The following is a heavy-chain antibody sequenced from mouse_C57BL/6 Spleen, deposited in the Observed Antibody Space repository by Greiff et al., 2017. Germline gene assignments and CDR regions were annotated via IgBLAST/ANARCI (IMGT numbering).Heavy chain of an antibody. J-gene: IGHJ1*03. CDR1: GFSLSTSGMG. V-gene: IGHV8-12*01. CDR2: IYWDDDK. D-gene: IGHD1-1*01. Sequence: QVTLKVSGPGILQSSQTLSLTCSFSGFSLSTSGMGVSWIRQPAGKGLEWLAHIYWDDDKRYNPSLKSRLTISKATSRNPVFLKITSVDTADTATYYCARSKGVLRRLWYFDVWGTGTTVTVST. CDR3: ARSKGVLRRLWYFDV.